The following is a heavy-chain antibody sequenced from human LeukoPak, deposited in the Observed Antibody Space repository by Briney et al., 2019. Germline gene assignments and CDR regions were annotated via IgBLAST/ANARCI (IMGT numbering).Heavy chain of an antibody. V-gene: IGHV1-3*01. J-gene: IGHJ4*02. Sequence: GASVKVSCKASGYAFTNYAIQWVRQAPGQRLEWMGWVNAGNGNTRYSPKFQGRVTIARDTSASTTYMELSSLTSEDTAVYYCAREKNQQWVDCLQYWGQGTLVTVSS. CDR2: VNAGNGNT. CDR3: AREKNQQWVDCLQY. D-gene: IGHD1-26*01. CDR1: GYAFTNYA.